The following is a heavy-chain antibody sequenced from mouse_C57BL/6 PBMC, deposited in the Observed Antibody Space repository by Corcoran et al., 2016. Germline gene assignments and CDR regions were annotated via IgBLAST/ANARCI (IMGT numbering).Heavy chain of an antibody. CDR2: IFPGSGST. D-gene: IGHD1-1*01. CDR1: GYTFTDYY. V-gene: IGHV1-75*01. CDR3: ARQFITTVGGYFDV. Sequence: QVQLQQSGPELVKPGASVKISCKASGYTFTDYYINWVKQRPGQGLEWIGWIFPGSGSTYYNEKFKGKATLTVDKSSSTAYMLLSSLTSDDSAVYFCARQFITTVGGYFDVWGTGTTVTVSS. J-gene: IGHJ1*03.